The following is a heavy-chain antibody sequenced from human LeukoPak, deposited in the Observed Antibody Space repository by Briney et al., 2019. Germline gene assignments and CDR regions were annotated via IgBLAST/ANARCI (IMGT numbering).Heavy chain of an antibody. CDR1: GYTFTSYD. CDR2: MNPNSGNT. CDR3: ARVKAARRGVTATRLNWFDP. Sequence: ASVKVSCKASGYTFTSYDSNWVRQTTGQGVEWMGWMNPNSGNTGYAQKFQGRVTMTRNTSISTAYMELSSLRSEDTAVYYCARVKAARRGVTATRLNWFDPWGQGTLVTVSS. D-gene: IGHD6-6*01. J-gene: IGHJ5*02. V-gene: IGHV1-8*01.